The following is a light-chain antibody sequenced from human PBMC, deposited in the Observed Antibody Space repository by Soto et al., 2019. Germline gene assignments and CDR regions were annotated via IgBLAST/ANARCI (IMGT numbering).Light chain of an antibody. V-gene: IGLV1-40*01. J-gene: IGLJ2*01. CDR1: SSNIGAGYD. CDR2: GND. CDR3: QPFDGGLGGWVV. Sequence: QSVLTQPPSVSGAPGQRVTISCTGSSSNIGAGYDVHWYQQLPRTAPKLLIYGNDNRPSGVPDRFSGSKSGTSASLAITGPRVGGGAVYSRQPFDGGLGGWVVFGGGTRLTVL.